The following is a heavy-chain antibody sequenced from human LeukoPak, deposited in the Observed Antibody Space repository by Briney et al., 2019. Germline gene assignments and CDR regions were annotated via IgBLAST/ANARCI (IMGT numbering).Heavy chain of an antibody. D-gene: IGHD3-22*01. CDR2: INHSGST. V-gene: IGHV4-34*01. J-gene: IGHJ4*02. CDR1: GGSINSYY. Sequence: SETLSLTCTVSGGSINSYYWSWIRQPPGKGLEWIGEINHSGSTNYNPSLKSRVTISVDTSKNQFSLKLSSVTAADTAVYYCASGAMIVDFDYWGQGTLVTVPS. CDR3: ASGAMIVDFDY.